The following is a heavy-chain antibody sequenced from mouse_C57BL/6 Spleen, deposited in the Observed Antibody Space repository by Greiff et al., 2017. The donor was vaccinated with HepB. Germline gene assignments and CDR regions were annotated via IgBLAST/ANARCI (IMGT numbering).Heavy chain of an antibody. J-gene: IGHJ2*01. V-gene: IGHV1-82*01. CDR3: ARALWDYGSLFDY. CDR2: IYPGDGDT. Sequence: QVQLKESGPELVKPGASVKISCKASGYAFSSSWMNWVKQRPGKGLEWIGRIYPGDGDTNYNGKFKGKATLTADKSSSTAYMQLSSLTSEDSAVYFCARALWDYGSLFDYWGQGTTLTVSS. D-gene: IGHD1-1*01. CDR1: GYAFSSSW.